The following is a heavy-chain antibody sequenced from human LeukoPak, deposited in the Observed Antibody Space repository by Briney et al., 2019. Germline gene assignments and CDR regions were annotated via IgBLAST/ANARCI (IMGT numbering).Heavy chain of an antibody. J-gene: IGHJ3*02. CDR2: INHSGGT. Sequence: SETLSLTCAVYGGSFSGYYWSWIRQPPGKGLEWIGEINHSGGTNYNPSLKSRVTISVDTSKNQFSLKLSSVTAADTAVYYCARLQLWLGAFDIWGQGTMVTVSS. CDR1: GGSFSGYY. CDR3: ARLQLWLGAFDI. D-gene: IGHD5-18*01. V-gene: IGHV4-34*01.